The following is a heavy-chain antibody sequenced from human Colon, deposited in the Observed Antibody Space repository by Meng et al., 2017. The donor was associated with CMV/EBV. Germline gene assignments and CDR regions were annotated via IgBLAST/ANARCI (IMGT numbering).Heavy chain of an antibody. Sequence: SETLSLTCTVSGVSVSSFWWSWIRQSPGKGLEWIGYIHYSGTTNQNPSLRSRVIMSVDTSKNQFSLKLSSVTAADTAVYYCARDSYHYGSSTYNWFDPWGQGTLVTVSS. CDR1: GVSVSSFW. V-gene: IGHV4-59*02. CDR2: IHYSGTT. D-gene: IGHD3-10*01. J-gene: IGHJ5*02. CDR3: ARDSYHYGSSTYNWFDP.